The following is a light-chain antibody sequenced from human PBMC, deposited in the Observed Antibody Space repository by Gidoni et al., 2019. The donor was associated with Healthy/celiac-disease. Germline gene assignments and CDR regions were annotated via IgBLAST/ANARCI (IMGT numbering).Light chain of an antibody. CDR1: SSDVGGYNY. CDR3: SSYTSSSKV. V-gene: IGLV2-14*01. CDR2: EVS. J-gene: IGLJ1*01. Sequence: QPALTQPASVSGSPGQSITISCTGTSSDVGGYNYVSWYQQHPGKAPKLMSYEVSNRPSGVSNRFSGSKSGNTASLTISGLQAEDEADYYCSSYTSSSKVFGTGTKVTVL.